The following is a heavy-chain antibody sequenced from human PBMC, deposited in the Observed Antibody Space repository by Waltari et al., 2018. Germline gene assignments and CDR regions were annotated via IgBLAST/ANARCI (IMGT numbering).Heavy chain of an antibody. CDR2: IYYGGRT. J-gene: IGHJ5*02. CDR1: GGSISSGGYY. D-gene: IGHD4-17*01. Sequence: QVQLQESGPGLVKPSQTLSLTCTVSGGSISSGGYYWSWIRQHPGKGLEWSGYIYYGGRTYYNPSLKSRVTISVDTSKNQFSLKLSSVTAADTAVYSCASSGDYWFDPWGQGTLVTVSS. CDR3: ASSGDYWFDP. V-gene: IGHV4-31*03.